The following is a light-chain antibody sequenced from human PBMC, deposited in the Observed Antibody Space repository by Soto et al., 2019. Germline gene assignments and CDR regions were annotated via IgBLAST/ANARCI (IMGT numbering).Light chain of an antibody. CDR1: QNINNY. CDR3: QQYENLPT. Sequence: DIQMAQSPSALSASVGDRVTITCQASQNINNYLNWYQQKPGRAPKLLIYDASNLEAGVPSRFRGSGSGTDFTFTISRLQPEDIATYYCQQYENLPTFGQGTRLEIK. V-gene: IGKV1-33*01. CDR2: DAS. J-gene: IGKJ5*01.